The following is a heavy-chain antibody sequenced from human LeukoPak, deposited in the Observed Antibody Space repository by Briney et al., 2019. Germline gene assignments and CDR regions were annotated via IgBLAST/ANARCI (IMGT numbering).Heavy chain of an antibody. V-gene: IGHV3-9*01. J-gene: IGHJ4*02. CDR1: GFTFDDYA. D-gene: IGHD5-18*01. CDR2: ISWNSHSI. Sequence: GGSLRLSCAASGFTFDDYAMHWVRETPGKDLEWVSGISWNSHSIGYADSVKGRFTISRDNAKNSLYLQMNSLRPEDTALYYCAKDLATGYSYGQLDYWGQGTLVTVSS. CDR3: AKDLATGYSYGQLDY.